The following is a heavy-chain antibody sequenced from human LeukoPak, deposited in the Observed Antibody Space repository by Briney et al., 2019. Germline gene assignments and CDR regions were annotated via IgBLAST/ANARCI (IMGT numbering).Heavy chain of an antibody. CDR1: GYSISSGYY. V-gene: IGHV4-38-2*02. D-gene: IGHD3-10*01. Sequence: SETLSLTCTVSGYSISSGYYWGWIRQPPGKGLEWIGSIYHSGSTYYNPSLKSRVTISVDTSKNQFSLKLSSVTAADTAVYYCAREARITTHAFDIWGQGTMVTVSS. J-gene: IGHJ3*02. CDR2: IYHSGST. CDR3: AREARITTHAFDI.